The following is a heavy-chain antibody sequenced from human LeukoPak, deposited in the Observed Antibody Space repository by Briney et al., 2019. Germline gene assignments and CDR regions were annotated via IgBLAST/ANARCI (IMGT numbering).Heavy chain of an antibody. J-gene: IGHJ4*02. CDR2: TYYRSKWYN. D-gene: IGHD1-7*01. CDR3: ARGWNYEDY. Sequence: SQTLSLTCAISGDSVSSNSATWNWIRLSPSRGLECLGRTYYRSKWYNDYAVSVKSRITINPDTSKNQFFLQLNSVTPEDTAVYYCARGWNYEDYWGQGTLVTVSS. CDR1: GDSVSSNSAT. V-gene: IGHV6-1*01.